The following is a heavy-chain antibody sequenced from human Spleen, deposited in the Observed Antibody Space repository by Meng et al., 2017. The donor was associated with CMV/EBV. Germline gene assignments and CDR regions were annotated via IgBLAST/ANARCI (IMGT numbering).Heavy chain of an antibody. D-gene: IGHD6-6*01. V-gene: IGHV3-7*03. Sequence: GESLKISCAASGVTFASYAMSWVRQAPGRGLEWVANINQAGSEKYYVDSVKGRFTISRDNTKNSLYLQMRSLRVEDTAVYYCARVIGYTTSEEDYWGQGTLVTVSS. CDR1: GVTFASYA. CDR3: ARVIGYTTSEEDY. J-gene: IGHJ4*02. CDR2: INQAGSEK.